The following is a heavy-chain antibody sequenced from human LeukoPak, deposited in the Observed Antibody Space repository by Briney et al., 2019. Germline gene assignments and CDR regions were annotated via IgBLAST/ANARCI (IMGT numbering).Heavy chain of an antibody. CDR3: AGKGTIALDP. CDR1: GGSISSYY. V-gene: IGHV4-59*08. Sequence: PSETLSLTCTVSGGSISSYYWSWIRQPPGKGLEWIGYIYYSGSTNYNPSLKSRVTISVDTSKNQFSLKLSSVTAADTAVYYCAGKGTIALDPWGQGTLVTVSS. CDR2: IYYSGST. J-gene: IGHJ5*02. D-gene: IGHD3-9*01.